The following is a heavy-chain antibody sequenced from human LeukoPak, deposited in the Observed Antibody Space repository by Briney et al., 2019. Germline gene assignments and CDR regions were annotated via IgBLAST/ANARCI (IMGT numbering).Heavy chain of an antibody. J-gene: IGHJ4*02. CDR3: TTRLRNHFDY. Sequence: GGSLRLSCAASGFSFSGYAMGWVRQALGQGLEWVSTISDPHSGSETHYADSVQGRFTISRDDSQNTVYLQMDSLRAEDTAVYYCTTRLRNHFDYWGQGTQVTVSS. CDR2: ISDPHSGSET. V-gene: IGHV3-23*01. D-gene: IGHD5-12*01. CDR1: GFSFSGYA.